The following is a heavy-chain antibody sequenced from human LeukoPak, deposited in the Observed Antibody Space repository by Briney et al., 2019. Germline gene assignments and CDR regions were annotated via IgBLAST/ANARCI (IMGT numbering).Heavy chain of an antibody. Sequence: PSETLSLTCAVYGGSFSGYYWSWIRQPPGKGLEWIGKINHSGSTNYNPSLKSRVTISVDTSKNQFSLKLSSVTAADTAVYYCARVGDYGDFRTDSWGQGTLVTVSS. CDR3: ARVGDYGDFRTDS. J-gene: IGHJ4*02. CDR2: INHSGST. D-gene: IGHD4-17*01. V-gene: IGHV4-34*01. CDR1: GGSFSGYY.